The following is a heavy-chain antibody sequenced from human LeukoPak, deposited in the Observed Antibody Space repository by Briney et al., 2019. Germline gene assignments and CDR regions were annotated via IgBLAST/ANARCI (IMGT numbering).Heavy chain of an antibody. CDR2: IYYSGST. CDR1: GGSISSSSYY. Sequence: SETLSLTCTVSGGSISSSSYYWGWIRQPPGKGREWIGSIYYSGSTYYNPSLKSRVTISVDTSKNQFSLKLSSVTAADTAVYYCARDSWSQQLVTSYWYFDLWGRGTLVTVSS. J-gene: IGHJ2*01. V-gene: IGHV4-39*07. CDR3: ARDSWSQQLVTSYWYFDL. D-gene: IGHD6-13*01.